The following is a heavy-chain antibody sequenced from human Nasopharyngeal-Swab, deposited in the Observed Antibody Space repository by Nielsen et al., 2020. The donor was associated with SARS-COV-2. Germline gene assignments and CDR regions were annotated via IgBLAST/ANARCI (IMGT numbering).Heavy chain of an antibody. CDR3: ARAIEQNYGDYLN. Sequence: SETLSLTCTVSGGSISSGGYSWNWIRQHPGKGLEWIGYIYYSGSTYYNPSLKSRVTISVDTSKNQFSLKLSSVTAADTAVYYCARAIEQNYGDYLNWGQGTLVTVSS. CDR1: GGSISSGGYS. V-gene: IGHV4-31*03. CDR2: IYYSGST. J-gene: IGHJ4*02. D-gene: IGHD4-17*01.